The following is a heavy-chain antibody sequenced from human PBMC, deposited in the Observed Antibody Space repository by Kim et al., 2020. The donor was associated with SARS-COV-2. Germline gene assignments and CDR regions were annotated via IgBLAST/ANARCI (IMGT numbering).Heavy chain of an antibody. J-gene: IGHJ4*01. V-gene: IGHV1-2*04. CDR3: ARDLGGLDSSGYCCY. CDR2: INPNTGDA. D-gene: IGHD6-25*01. Sequence: ASVKVSCKASGYAFSDYSIHWVRQAPGQGLEWMGWINPNTGDAHYAQKFQGWVTITRDTSISTAYMEVTSLKSDDTAVYYCARDLGGLDSSGYCCYWGQGTLVTVSS. CDR1: GYAFSDYS.